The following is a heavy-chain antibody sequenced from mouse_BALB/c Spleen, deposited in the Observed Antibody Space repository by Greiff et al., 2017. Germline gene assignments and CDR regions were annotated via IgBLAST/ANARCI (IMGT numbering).Heavy chain of an antibody. J-gene: IGHJ2*01. CDR1: GYSFTGYF. CDR2: INPYNGDT. CDR3: ATGSVFDY. Sequence: EVQLVESGPELVKPGASVKISCKASGYSFTGYFMNWVMQSHGKSLEWIGRINPYNGDTFYNQKFKGKATLTVDKSSSTAHMELRSLASEDSAVYYCATGSVFDYWGQGTTLTVSS. D-gene: IGHD3-1*01. V-gene: IGHV1-20*02.